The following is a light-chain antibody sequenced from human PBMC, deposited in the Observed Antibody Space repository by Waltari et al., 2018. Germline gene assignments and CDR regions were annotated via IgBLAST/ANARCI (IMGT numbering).Light chain of an antibody. Sequence: EIVLIQSLAILSFSPGERATLSCRASQSVGTYLAWYQQRPGQSPRLLIYDTSYRATGIPARFSGSGSETDFTLTISSLQPEDFAVYYCQQRRNWPLTFGGGTRVQI. CDR3: QQRRNWPLT. J-gene: IGKJ4*01. CDR1: QSVGTY. V-gene: IGKV3-11*01. CDR2: DTS.